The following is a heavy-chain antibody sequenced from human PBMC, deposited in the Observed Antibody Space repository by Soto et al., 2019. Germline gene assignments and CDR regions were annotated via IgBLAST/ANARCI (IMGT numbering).Heavy chain of an antibody. CDR2: IYSSGTT. V-gene: IGHV4-39*01. J-gene: IGHJ3*01. Sequence: PSETLSLTCTVSGGSISSSIYYWGWIRQPPGKGLEWIGSIYSSGTTYYNPSLRSRVTVSVDTSKNQFSLRLTSVTAADTAVYYCATPVSTGYQGLEVWDQGAMVTVSS. CDR3: ATPVSTGYQGLEV. CDR1: GGSISSSIYY. D-gene: IGHD3-22*01.